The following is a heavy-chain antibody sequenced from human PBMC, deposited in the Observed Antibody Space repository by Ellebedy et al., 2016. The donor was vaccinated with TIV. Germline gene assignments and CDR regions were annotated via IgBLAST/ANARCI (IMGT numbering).Heavy chain of an antibody. Sequence: GGSLRLXXAASGFSLSNSFMSWIRQAPGKRLEWVSTLTADGRSTYFADSVKGRFTISRDNSKNTVYLQMNSLRSEDTAVYYCRPGHYSDAWGQGTLVTVSS. CDR2: LTADGRST. J-gene: IGHJ4*02. CDR3: RPGHYSDA. V-gene: IGHV3-23*01. CDR1: GFSLSNSF.